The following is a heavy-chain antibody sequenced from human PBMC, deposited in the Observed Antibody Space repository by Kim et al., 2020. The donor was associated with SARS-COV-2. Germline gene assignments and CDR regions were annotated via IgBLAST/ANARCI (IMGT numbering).Heavy chain of an antibody. CDR1: GFTFGDYA. CDR2: ISWNSGSI. J-gene: IGHJ5*02. CDR3: AKGVAAAGTGWFDP. V-gene: IGHV3-9*01. Sequence: GGSLRLSCAASGFTFGDYAMHWVRQAPGKGLEWVSGISWNSGSIGYADSVKGRFTISRDNAKNSLYLQMNSLRAEDTALYYCAKGVAAAGTGWFDPWGQGTLVTVSP. D-gene: IGHD6-13*01.